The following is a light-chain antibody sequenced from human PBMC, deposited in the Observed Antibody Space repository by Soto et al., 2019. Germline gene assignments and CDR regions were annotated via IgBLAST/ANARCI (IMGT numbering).Light chain of an antibody. Sequence: EIVLTQSPGTLSLSPGERATLSCRASQSVSSSYLAWYQQKPGQAPRLLIYGASSRATGIPDRFSGSGSGTDFTLTISRREPEEFAVYYCQQYGSSPPLTFGGGTKVEIK. CDR1: QSVSSSY. CDR3: QQYGSSPPLT. V-gene: IGKV3-20*01. CDR2: GAS. J-gene: IGKJ4*01.